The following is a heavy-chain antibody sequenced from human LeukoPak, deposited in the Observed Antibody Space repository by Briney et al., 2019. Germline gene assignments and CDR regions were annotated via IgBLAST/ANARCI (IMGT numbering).Heavy chain of an antibody. CDR1: GGSISRYY. J-gene: IGHJ4*02. Sequence: SETLSLTCTVSGGSISRYYWSWIRQPPGKGLEWIGYIYYTGTTNYNPPLKSRVTISVDTSKNQFSLKLSSVTAADTAVYYCARGGDTALVYDYWGQGTLVTVSS. V-gene: IGHV4-59*01. CDR2: IYYTGTT. CDR3: ARGGDTALVYDY. D-gene: IGHD5-18*01.